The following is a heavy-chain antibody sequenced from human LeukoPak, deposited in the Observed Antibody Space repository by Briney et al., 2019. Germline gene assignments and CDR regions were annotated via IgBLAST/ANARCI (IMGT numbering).Heavy chain of an antibody. V-gene: IGHV3-43D*03. CDR1: GFTFGDYA. CDR2: ISWDGSST. D-gene: IGHD3-10*01. CDR3: ASVLWFGGIFFDY. J-gene: IGHJ4*02. Sequence: GGSLRLSCEASGFTFGDYAMHWVRQSPGKGLEWVSLISWDGSSTHYVDSVKGRFISARDNSKNSLYLQMNSLRAEDTAVYYCASVLWFGGIFFDYWGQGILVTVSS.